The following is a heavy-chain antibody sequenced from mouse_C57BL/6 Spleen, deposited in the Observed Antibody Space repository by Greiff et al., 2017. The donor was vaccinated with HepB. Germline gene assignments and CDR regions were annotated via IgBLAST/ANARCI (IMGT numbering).Heavy chain of an antibody. CDR2: ISSGGSYT. J-gene: IGHJ4*01. CDR1: GFTFSSYG. Sequence: EVHLVESGGDLVKPGGSLKLSCAASGFTFSSYGMSWVRQTPDKRLEWVATISSGGSYTYYPDSVKGRFTISRDNAKNTLYLQMSSLKSEDTAMYYCARDYGSSRGYAMDYWGQGTSVTVSS. CDR3: ARDYGSSRGYAMDY. V-gene: IGHV5-6*01. D-gene: IGHD1-1*01.